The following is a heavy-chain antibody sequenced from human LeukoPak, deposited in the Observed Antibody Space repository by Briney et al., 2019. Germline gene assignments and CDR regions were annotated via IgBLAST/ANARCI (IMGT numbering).Heavy chain of an antibody. CDR1: GFKFNSYA. CDR3: AKDGAGQWLQGDYYMDV. Sequence: GGSLRLSCAASGFKFNSYAMSWVRQAPGKGLEWVSTISGSGGSTYYADSVKGRFTISRDNSKNTPYLQMNSLRAEDTAVYYCAKDGAGQWLQGDYYMDVWGKGTTVTISS. CDR2: ISGSGGST. V-gene: IGHV3-23*01. J-gene: IGHJ6*03. D-gene: IGHD6-19*01.